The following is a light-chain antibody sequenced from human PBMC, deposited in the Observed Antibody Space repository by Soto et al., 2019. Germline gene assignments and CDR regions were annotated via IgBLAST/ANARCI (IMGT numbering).Light chain of an antibody. V-gene: IGKV3-11*01. CDR1: QGISGY. Sequence: EIVLTQSPATLSLSPGERATLSCRASQGISGYLAWYQLKPCQAPGLLIYDASNRATGIPVRVSGSGSGTDYTLTITNLEAEDLAIHYCQQRSKRPWAFGPGTKVDIK. CDR3: QQRSKRPWA. J-gene: IGKJ1*01. CDR2: DAS.